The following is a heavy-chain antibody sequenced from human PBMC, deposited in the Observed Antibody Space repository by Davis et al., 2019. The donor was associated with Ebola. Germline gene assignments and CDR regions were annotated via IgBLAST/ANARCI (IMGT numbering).Heavy chain of an antibody. Sequence: GESLKISCAASGFTFSSYSMNWVRQAPGKGLEWVSSISSSSSYIYYADSVKGRFTISRDNAKNSLYLQMNSLRAEDTAVYYCARAGGWTYYYYYGMDVWGQGTTVTVSS. V-gene: IGHV3-21*01. CDR1: GFTFSSYS. D-gene: IGHD6-19*01. J-gene: IGHJ6*02. CDR2: ISSSSSYI. CDR3: ARAGGWTYYYYYGMDV.